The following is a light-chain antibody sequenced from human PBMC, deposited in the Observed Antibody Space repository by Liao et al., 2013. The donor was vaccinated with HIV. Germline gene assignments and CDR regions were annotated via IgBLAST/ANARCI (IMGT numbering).Light chain of an antibody. J-gene: IGLJ2*01. V-gene: IGLV3-27*01. CDR2: RDS. Sequence: SYELTQPPSVSVSPGQTARITCSGDALSKQYAYWYQQKPGQAPVLLIKRDSVRPSGIPERFSGSSSGTTVTLTITGAQVEDEADYYCFAVADNNWIFGGGTKLTVL. CDR3: FAVADNNWI. CDR1: ALSKQY.